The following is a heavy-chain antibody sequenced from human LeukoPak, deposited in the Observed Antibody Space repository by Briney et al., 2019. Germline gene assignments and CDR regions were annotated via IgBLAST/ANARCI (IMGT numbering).Heavy chain of an antibody. CDR3: ARDGGAAAGSFFDS. CDR2: ISPYNGAT. CDR1: GYSFTGYY. Sequence: ASVKVSCKASGYSFTGYYVHWVRQAPGQGLEWMAWISPYNGATRYAPKFQGRVTLTWDTSISSAFMELSSLRSDDTAVYYCARDGGAAAGSFFDSWGQGTLVTVSS. J-gene: IGHJ4*02. V-gene: IGHV1-2*02. D-gene: IGHD6-13*01.